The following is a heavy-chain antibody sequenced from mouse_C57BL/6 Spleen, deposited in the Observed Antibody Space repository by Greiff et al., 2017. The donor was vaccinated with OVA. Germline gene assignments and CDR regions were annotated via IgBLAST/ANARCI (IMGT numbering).Heavy chain of an antibody. Sequence: QVQLQQSGAELVRPGASVTLSCKASGYTFTDYEMHWVKQTPVHGLEWIGAIDPETGGTAYNQKFKGKAILTADKSSSTAYMELRSLTSEDSAVYYCTIQLRLLYAMDYWGQGTSVTVSS. CDR1: GYTFTDYE. D-gene: IGHD3-2*02. CDR3: TIQLRLLYAMDY. J-gene: IGHJ4*01. V-gene: IGHV1-15*01. CDR2: IDPETGGT.